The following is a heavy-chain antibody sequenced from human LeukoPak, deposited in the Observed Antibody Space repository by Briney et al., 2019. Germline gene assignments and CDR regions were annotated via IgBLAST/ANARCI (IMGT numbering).Heavy chain of an antibody. V-gene: IGHV3-21*01. CDR2: ISSSSSYI. Sequence: GGSLRLSCAVSGFTLSNNTMNWVRQAPGKGLEWVSSISSSSSYIYYADSVKGRFTISRDNAKNSLYLQMNSLRAEDTAVYYCAREWELLFPVSDYWGQGTLVTVSS. D-gene: IGHD1-26*01. J-gene: IGHJ4*02. CDR1: GFTLSNNT. CDR3: AREWELLFPVSDY.